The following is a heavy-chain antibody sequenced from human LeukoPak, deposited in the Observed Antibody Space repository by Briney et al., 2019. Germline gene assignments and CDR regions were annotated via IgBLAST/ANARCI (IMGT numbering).Heavy chain of an antibody. CDR3: ARVCYDFWSGYEHFDY. CDR1: GGSISSYY. CDR2: IYYSGST. Sequence: TSETLSLTCTVSGGSISSYYWSWLRQPPGKGLEWIGYIYYSGSTNYNPSLKSRVTISVDTSKNQFSLKLSSVTAADTAVYYCARVCYDFWSGYEHFDYWGQGTLVTVSS. J-gene: IGHJ4*02. D-gene: IGHD3-3*01. V-gene: IGHV4-59*01.